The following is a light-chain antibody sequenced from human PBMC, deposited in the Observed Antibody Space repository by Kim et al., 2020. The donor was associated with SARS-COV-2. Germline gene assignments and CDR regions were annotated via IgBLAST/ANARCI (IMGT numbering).Light chain of an antibody. CDR1: QSINTW. CDR2: DAS. J-gene: IGKJ4*01. CDR3: QQYATDLLT. Sequence: GDRVTITCRASQSINTWLAWYQQKPGKAPRLLIYDASSLERGIPSRFTGSGSGTEFTLPISSLQLDDFATYYCQQYATDLLTFGGGTKV. V-gene: IGKV1-5*01.